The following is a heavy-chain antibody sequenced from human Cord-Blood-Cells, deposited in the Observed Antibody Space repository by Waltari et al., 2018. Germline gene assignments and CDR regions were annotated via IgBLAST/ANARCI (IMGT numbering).Heavy chain of an antibody. CDR3: ARVPLTGVWYFDL. Sequence: EVQLVESGGGLVQPGGSLRLACAASGFTFSSHRMHWVRQAPGKGLVWVSRINGDGSSTSYADSVKGRFTISRDNAKNTLYLQMNSLRAEDTAVYYCARVPLTGVWYFDLWGRGTLVTVSS. D-gene: IGHD7-27*01. V-gene: IGHV3-74*01. CDR2: INGDGSST. J-gene: IGHJ2*01. CDR1: GFTFSSHR.